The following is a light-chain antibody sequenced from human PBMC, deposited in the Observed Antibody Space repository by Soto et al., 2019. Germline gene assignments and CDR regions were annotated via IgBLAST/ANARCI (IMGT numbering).Light chain of an antibody. V-gene: IGLV1-40*01. J-gene: IGLJ3*02. CDR1: SSNLGAGYD. CDR3: QAYDYSLTASV. Sequence: QSVLTQPPSVSGAPGQRVTLSCTGNSSNLGAGYDVHWYQQLPGAAPKLVIFGDRNRPSGVPERFSGSKSGTSASLAITGRQAEDEADYYCQAYDYSLTASVFGGGTQLTVL. CDR2: GDR.